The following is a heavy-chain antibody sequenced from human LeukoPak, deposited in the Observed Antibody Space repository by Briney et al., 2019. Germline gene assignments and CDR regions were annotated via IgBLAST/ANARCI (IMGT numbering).Heavy chain of an antibody. D-gene: IGHD1-26*01. CDR1: GFTFSDYY. J-gene: IGHJ6*03. CDR2: ISSSGSTI. Sequence: GGSLRLSCAASGFTFSDYYMSWMRQAPGKGLEWVSYISSSGSTIYYADSVKGRFTISRDNAKNSLYLQMNSLRAEDTAVYYCAKSEGSGSEPLLLGYYYYMDVWGKGTTVTVSS. CDR3: AKSEGSGSEPLLLGYYYYMDV. V-gene: IGHV3-11*01.